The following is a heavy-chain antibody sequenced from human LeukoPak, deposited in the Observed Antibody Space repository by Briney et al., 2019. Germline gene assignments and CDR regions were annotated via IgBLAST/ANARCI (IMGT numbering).Heavy chain of an antibody. Sequence: QPGGSLRLSCAVSGFTFSSSWMHWVRQAPGKGLVWVSHIKTDGSTTAYADSVKGRFTISRDNAKNTLYLQMNSLRAEDTAVYYCAKAGNEVAATRYYYYGMDVWGQGTTVTVSS. J-gene: IGHJ6*02. CDR3: AKAGNEVAATRYYYYGMDV. V-gene: IGHV3-74*01. CDR1: GFTFSSSW. D-gene: IGHD2-15*01. CDR2: IKTDGSTT.